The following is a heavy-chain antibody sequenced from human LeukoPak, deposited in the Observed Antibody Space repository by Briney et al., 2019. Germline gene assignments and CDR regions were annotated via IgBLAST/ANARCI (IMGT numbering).Heavy chain of an antibody. J-gene: IGHJ4*02. CDR3: VRGTGY. V-gene: IGHV3-64D*06. CDR1: GFTFSNYV. CDR2: ISSNGDNT. Sequence: GGPLRLSCSVSGFTFSNYVMHWVRQAPGKGLEYVSAISSNGDNTYYADSVKGRFTISRDNSKNTLYLQMSSLRPDDTAVCFCVRGTGYWGQGTLVTVSS.